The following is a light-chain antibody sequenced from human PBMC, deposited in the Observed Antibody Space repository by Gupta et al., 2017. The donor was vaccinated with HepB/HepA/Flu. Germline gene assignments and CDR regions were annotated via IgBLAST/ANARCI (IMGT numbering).Light chain of an antibody. CDR2: DVS. Sequence: QSALTQPRSVSGSPGQSVTISCTGTSSDVGGYNYVSWYQQHPGKAPKLMIYDVSKRPSGVPDRFSGSKSGNTASLTISGLQAEDEADYYCGSYAGSYTFVVFGGGTKLTAL. J-gene: IGLJ2*01. V-gene: IGLV2-11*01. CDR3: GSYAGSYTFVV. CDR1: SSDVGGYNY.